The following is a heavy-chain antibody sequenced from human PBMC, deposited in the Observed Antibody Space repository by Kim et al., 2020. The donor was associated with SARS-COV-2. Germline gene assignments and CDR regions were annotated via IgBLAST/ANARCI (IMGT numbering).Heavy chain of an antibody. V-gene: IGHV1-46*01. J-gene: IGHJ3*01. CDR2: LNPNGGST. CDR1: GYTFTSYY. D-gene: IGHD3-16*02. Sequence: ASVKVSCEASGYTFTSYYIHWVRQAPGQGLEWMGLLNPNGGSTNYAQKFQGRVTMTRDTSTNTVYMELSSLTSEDTAVYYCAREYRAFDVWGQGTLVTVSS. CDR3: AREYRAFDV.